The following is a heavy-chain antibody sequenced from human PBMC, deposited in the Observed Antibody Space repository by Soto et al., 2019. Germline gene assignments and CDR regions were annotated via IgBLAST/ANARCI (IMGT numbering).Heavy chain of an antibody. CDR1: GGSISSYY. CDR3: ARDPGYSYGWAYYYYGMDV. D-gene: IGHD5-18*01. J-gene: IGHJ6*02. Sequence: SETLSLTCTVSGGSISSYYWSWIRQPPGKGLEWIGYIYYSGSTNYNPSLKSRVTISVDTPKNQFSLKLSSVTAADTAVYYCARDPGYSYGWAYYYYGMDVWGQGTTVTVSS. CDR2: IYYSGST. V-gene: IGHV4-59*01.